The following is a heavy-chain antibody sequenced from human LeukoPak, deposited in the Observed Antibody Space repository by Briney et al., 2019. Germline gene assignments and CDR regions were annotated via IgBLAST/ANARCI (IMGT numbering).Heavy chain of an antibody. CDR2: IYHDGSA. D-gene: IGHD5/OR15-5a*01. CDR1: GVSVSSGSYF. Sequence: SETLSLTCTVSGVSVSSGSYFWSWIRQPPGEGPQWIGYIYHDGSANYSPSLRSRVSISVDTSKNQFSLKLSSVTTADTAVYFCATFFDFWFGPWGQGTQVTVSS. V-gene: IGHV4-61*01. J-gene: IGHJ5*02. CDR3: ATFFDFWFGP.